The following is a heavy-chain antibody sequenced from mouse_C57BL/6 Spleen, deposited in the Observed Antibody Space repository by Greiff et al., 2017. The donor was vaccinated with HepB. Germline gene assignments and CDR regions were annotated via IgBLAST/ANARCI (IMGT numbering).Heavy chain of an antibody. J-gene: IGHJ4*01. Sequence: VQLQQSGAELVKPGASVKISCKASGYAFSSYWMNWVKQRPGKGLEWIGQIYPGDGDTNYNGKFKGKATLTADKSSSTAYMQLSSLTSEDSAVYCCARDGYLYAMDYWGQGTSVTVSS. CDR2: IYPGDGDT. CDR3: ARDGYLYAMDY. V-gene: IGHV1-80*01. CDR1: GYAFSSYW. D-gene: IGHD2-3*01.